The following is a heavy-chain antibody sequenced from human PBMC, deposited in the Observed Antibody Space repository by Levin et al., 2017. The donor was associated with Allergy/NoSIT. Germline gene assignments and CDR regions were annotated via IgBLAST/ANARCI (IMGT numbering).Heavy chain of an antibody. J-gene: IGHJ4*02. CDR2: ISGYNGNT. D-gene: IGHD3-22*01. V-gene: IGHV1-18*01. CDR3: ARWGSVVSAY. CDR1: GYTFINHG. Sequence: GESLKISCKASGYTFINHGISWVRQAPGQGLEWMGWISGYNGNTNYAQKLQGRVIMTTDTSTSTAYMELRSLTSDDTAMYYCARWGSVVSAYWGQGTLVTVAS.